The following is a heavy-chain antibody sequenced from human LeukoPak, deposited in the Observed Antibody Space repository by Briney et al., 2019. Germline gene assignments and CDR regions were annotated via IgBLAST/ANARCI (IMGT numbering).Heavy chain of an antibody. D-gene: IGHD3-16*01. CDR1: GFTFSDYA. CDR2: IGGHETDT. Sequence: GGSLRLSCAVSGFTFSDYAMSWVRQAPGKGLEWVSGIGGHETDTHYAGSVRGRFTISRDNSKSTLYLQMNSLRAEDTAAYYCAKDRQSRNNVWDPFDIWGQGTMVTVSS. J-gene: IGHJ3*02. V-gene: IGHV3-23*01. CDR3: AKDRQSRNNVWDPFDI.